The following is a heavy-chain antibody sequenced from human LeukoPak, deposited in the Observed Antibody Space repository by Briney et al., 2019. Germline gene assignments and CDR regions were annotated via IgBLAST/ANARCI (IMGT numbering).Heavy chain of an antibody. CDR3: ASSYGSSAYYPFDY. CDR2: ISDSGGST. D-gene: IGHD3-22*01. CDR1: GFAFRNNA. V-gene: IGHV3-23*01. J-gene: IGHJ4*02. Sequence: GGSLRLSCVASGFAFRNNAMSWVRQAPGKGLEWVSLISDSGGSTNYADSVKGRFTISRDNSKNTLYLQMNTLRAEDTAIYYCASSYGSSAYYPFDYWARGPWSPSSQ.